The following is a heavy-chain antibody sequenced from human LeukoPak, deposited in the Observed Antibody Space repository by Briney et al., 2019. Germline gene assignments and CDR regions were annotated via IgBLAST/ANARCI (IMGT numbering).Heavy chain of an antibody. Sequence: PGGSLRLFCAASGFTVSSNYMSWVRQAPGKGLEWVSVIYGGGSTYYADSVKGRFTISRDNSKNTLYLQMNSLRAEDTAVYYCARAIFYDPSYYYYYGMDVWGQGTTVTVSS. CDR1: GFTVSSNY. V-gene: IGHV3-66*01. CDR2: IYGGGST. CDR3: ARAIFYDPSYYYYYGMDV. J-gene: IGHJ6*02. D-gene: IGHD2/OR15-2a*01.